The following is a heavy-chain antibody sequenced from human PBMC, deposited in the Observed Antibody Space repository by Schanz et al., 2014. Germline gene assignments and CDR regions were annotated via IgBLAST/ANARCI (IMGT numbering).Heavy chain of an antibody. D-gene: IGHD2-8*02. CDR3: ATMWGYCTATACQILEVLDV. CDR1: GYTFTSYG. Sequence: GAEVKKPGASVKVSCKASGYTFTSYGISWVRQAPGQGLEWMGWISPYNGNTNYAQKLQGRVTMTADTSTSTAYMDLRSLRSDDTAVYYCATMWGYCTATACQILEVLDVWGQGTMVTVSS. J-gene: IGHJ3*01. V-gene: IGHV1-18*01. CDR2: ISPYNGNT.